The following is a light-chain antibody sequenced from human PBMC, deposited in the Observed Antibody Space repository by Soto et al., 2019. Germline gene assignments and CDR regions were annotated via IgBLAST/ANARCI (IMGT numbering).Light chain of an antibody. V-gene: IGKV1-9*01. CDR1: QGIRSF. Sequence: DIQLTQSPSFLSASVGDRVTITCRASQGIRSFLAWYQQKLGEAPKLLIYAASTLQSGVSLRFSGSGSGTEFTLSVSSLQPDDFATYYCQQYNDSFPYTFGQGTKLEIK. J-gene: IGKJ2*01. CDR2: AAS. CDR3: QQYNDSFPYT.